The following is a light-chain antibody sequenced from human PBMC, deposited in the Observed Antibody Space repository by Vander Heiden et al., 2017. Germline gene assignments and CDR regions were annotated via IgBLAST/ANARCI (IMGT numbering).Light chain of an antibody. Sequence: SYVLTQPPSVSVAPGEKAGYTCGGNDIGSKRVHWYQQTPGQAPVLVVYDDYDRPSGIPVRLSGSHSGDTATLTISSAEAGDEADYYCQVWDSSSDHFVFGPVTKVTVL. CDR1: DIGSKR. J-gene: IGLJ1*01. CDR3: QVWDSSSDHFV. CDR2: DDY. V-gene: IGLV3-21*02.